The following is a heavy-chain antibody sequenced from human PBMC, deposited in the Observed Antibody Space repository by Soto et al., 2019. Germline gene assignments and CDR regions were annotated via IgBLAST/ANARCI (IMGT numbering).Heavy chain of an antibody. J-gene: IGHJ6*02. CDR1: GGSITTGGYY. D-gene: IGHD2-15*01. V-gene: IGHV4-31*03. CDR2: IYCTGTT. CDR3: VSGNWNYYYYGMDV. Sequence: TLSLTSTVSGGSITTGGYYWSWTRQHPGKGLEWIGYIYCTGTTYYNPSLKSRVTISLDPSKNHFSLKLSSVTAADTAMYYCVSGNWNYYYYGMDVWGQGTTVTISS.